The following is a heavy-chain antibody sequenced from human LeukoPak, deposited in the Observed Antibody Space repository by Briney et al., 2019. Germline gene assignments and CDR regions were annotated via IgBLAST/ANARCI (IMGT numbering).Heavy chain of an antibody. J-gene: IGHJ6*03. Sequence: SETLSLTCAVYGGSFSGYYWSWIRQPPGKGLEWIGEINHSGSTNYNPSLKSRATISVDTSKNQFSLKLSTVTAADTAVYYCARDRVGDYGRYYYYYMDVWGKGTTVTVSS. D-gene: IGHD4-17*01. CDR1: GGSFSGYY. CDR3: ARDRVGDYGRYYYYYMDV. CDR2: INHSGST. V-gene: IGHV4-34*01.